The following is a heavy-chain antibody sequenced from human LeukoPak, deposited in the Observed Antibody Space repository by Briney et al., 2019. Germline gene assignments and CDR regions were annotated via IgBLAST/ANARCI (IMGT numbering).Heavy chain of an antibody. CDR2: IYYSGST. CDR1: GGSISSSSYY. D-gene: IGHD2-2*01. CDR3: ARESCSSSSCHMGV. V-gene: IGHV4-39*07. Sequence: PSETLSLTCTVSGGSISSSSYYWGWIRQPPGKGLEWIGSIYYSGSTYYNPSLKSRVTISVDTSKNQFSLKLTSVTAADTAVYYCARESCSSSSCHMGVWGKGTTVTISS. J-gene: IGHJ6*03.